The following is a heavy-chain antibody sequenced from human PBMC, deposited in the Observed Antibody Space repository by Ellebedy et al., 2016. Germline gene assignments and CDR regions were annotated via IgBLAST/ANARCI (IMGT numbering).Heavy chain of an antibody. CDR1: GFTFNRYA. D-gene: IGHD4-23*01. CDR3: AKTLYGGHDY. V-gene: IGHV3-23*01. Sequence: GGSLRLXXVVSGFTFNRYAMGWVRHAPRKGLEGVSSIGGSGGDTHYADSVKGRFSISRDNSKNTLSLQMNILRADDTAVYYCAKTLYGGHDYWGQGTLVTVSS. J-gene: IGHJ4*02. CDR2: IGGSGGDT.